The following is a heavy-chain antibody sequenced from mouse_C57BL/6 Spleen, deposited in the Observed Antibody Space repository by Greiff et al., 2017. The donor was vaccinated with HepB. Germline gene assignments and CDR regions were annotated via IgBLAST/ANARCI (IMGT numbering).Heavy chain of an antibody. V-gene: IGHV1-26*01. D-gene: IGHD2-5*01. CDR3: AREYSNLWFAY. Sequence: EVQLQQSGPELVKPGASVKISCKASGYTFTDYYMNWVKQSHGKSLEWIGDINPNNGGTSYNQKFKGKATLTVDKSSSTAYMELRSLTSEDSAVYYCAREYSNLWFAYWGQGTLVTVSA. J-gene: IGHJ3*01. CDR1: GYTFTDYY. CDR2: INPNNGGT.